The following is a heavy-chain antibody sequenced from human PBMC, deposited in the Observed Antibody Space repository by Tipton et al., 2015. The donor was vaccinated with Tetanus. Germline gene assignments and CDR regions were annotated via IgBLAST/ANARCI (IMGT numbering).Heavy chain of an antibody. Sequence: LRLSCAVYGGSFSGYYWSWIRQPPGKGLEWIGEINHSGSTNYNPPLKSRVTISVDTSKNQFSLKLSSVTAADTAVYYCASEEREIAAAGTGGYWGQGTLVTVSS. CDR3: ASEEREIAAAGTGGY. V-gene: IGHV4-34*01. CDR1: GGSFSGYY. CDR2: INHSGST. D-gene: IGHD6-13*01. J-gene: IGHJ4*02.